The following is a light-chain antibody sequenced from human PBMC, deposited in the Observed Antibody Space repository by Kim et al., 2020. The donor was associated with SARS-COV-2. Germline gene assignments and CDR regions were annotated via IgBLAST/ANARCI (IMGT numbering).Light chain of an antibody. V-gene: IGLV2-14*03. CDR3: SSYTSSNIPYV. Sequence: SSTISCAGTSRDIGHYDFVSWYQQHPGKAPKLMVYDVRNRPSGVSSRFSGSKSGNTASLTIFGLQTEDEATYYCSSYTSSNIPYVFGSGTKVTVL. CDR2: DVR. J-gene: IGLJ1*01. CDR1: SRDIGHYDF.